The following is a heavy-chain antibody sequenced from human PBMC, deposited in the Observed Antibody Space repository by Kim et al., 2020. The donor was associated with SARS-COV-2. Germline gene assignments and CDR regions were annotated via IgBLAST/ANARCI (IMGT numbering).Heavy chain of an antibody. Sequence: GESLKISCTGSGYNFASYWIGWVRQMSGKGLEWMGIIYPGDSDSKYSPSFQGQVTISVDKSSSTAYLQWNIVRASDTAMYYCARFRVAGTNLHEACDIWGQGTMVTVSS. CDR2: IYPGDSDS. CDR3: ARFRVAGTNLHEACDI. V-gene: IGHV5-51*01. CDR1: GYNFASYW. J-gene: IGHJ3*02. D-gene: IGHD2-15*01.